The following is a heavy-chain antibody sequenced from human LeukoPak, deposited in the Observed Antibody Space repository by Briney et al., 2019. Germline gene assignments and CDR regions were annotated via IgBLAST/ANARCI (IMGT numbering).Heavy chain of an antibody. CDR1: GDSVSSTSAS. CDR3: AKGGSGMTVSLFAY. J-gene: IGHJ4*02. V-gene: IGHV6-1*01. D-gene: IGHD5/OR15-5a*01. Sequence: PSQTLSLTCAISGDSVSSTSASWNWIRQSPSRGLEWLGRTYHRTKWYDDYAISVKSRMTIIADTSKNQFSLQLNSVTPEDTAVYYCAKGGSGMTVSLFAYWGQGILVTVSS. CDR2: TYHRTKWYD.